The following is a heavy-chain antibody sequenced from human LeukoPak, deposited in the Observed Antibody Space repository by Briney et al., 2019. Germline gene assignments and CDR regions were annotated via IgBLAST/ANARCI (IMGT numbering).Heavy chain of an antibody. CDR3: ARSSGYSYPDAFHI. V-gene: IGHV4-4*07. CDR2: IYTTGGT. Sequence: SETLSLTCSVSGGSISTYYWSWIRQPAGKGLEWIGRIYTTGGTNYNPSLKSRVTMSVDTSKNQFSLKLTSVTAADTAVYYCARSSGYSYPDAFHIWAQGTMVTVSS. J-gene: IGHJ3*02. CDR1: GGSISTYY. D-gene: IGHD3-22*01.